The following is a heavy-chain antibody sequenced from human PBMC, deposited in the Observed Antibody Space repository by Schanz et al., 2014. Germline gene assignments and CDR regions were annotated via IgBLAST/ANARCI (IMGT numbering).Heavy chain of an antibody. CDR2: IRGSGGST. V-gene: IGHV3-23*01. CDR1: GFTFSSYA. Sequence: EVQLLESGGGLVQPGGSLRLSCAASGFTFSSYAMSWVRQAPGKGLEWVSGIRGSGGSTYYADSVKGRFTISRDNSKNTLYLRMNSLRAEDTAVYYCAKEFSSSWWYGMDVWGQGTTVTVSS. CDR3: AKEFSSSWWYGMDV. J-gene: IGHJ6*02. D-gene: IGHD6-13*01.